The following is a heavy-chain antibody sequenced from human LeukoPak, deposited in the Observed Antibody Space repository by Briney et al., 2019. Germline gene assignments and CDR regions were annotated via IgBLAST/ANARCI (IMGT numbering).Heavy chain of an antibody. CDR2: INHSGST. CDR3: ARGGLSSAHDY. V-gene: IGHV4-34*01. Sequence: SETLSLTCAVYGGSFSGYYWSWIRQPPGKGLEWIGEINHSGSTNYNPSLKSRVTISVDTSKNQFSLKLSSVTAADTAVYYCARGGLSSAHDYWGQGTLVTVSS. CDR1: GGSFSGYY. D-gene: IGHD3-22*01. J-gene: IGHJ4*02.